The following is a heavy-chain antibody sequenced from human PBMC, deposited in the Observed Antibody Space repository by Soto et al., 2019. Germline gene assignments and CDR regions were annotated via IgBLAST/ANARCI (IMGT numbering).Heavy chain of an antibody. V-gene: IGHV1-69*02. CDR1: GGTFSSYT. Sequence: QVQLVQSGAEVKKPGSSVKVSCKASGGTFSSYTISWVRQAPGQGLEWMGRILPILGIANYAQKFQGRVTVTADQATSTAYMALSSLRSEDTAVYYCATGSGRGFFDYWGQGTLVTASS. D-gene: IGHD3-10*01. CDR2: ILPILGIA. CDR3: ATGSGRGFFDY. J-gene: IGHJ4*02.